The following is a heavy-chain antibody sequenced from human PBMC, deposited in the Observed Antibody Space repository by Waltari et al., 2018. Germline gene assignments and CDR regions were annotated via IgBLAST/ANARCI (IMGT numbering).Heavy chain of an antibody. V-gene: IGHV4-59*11. CDR1: GDSIRSHF. CDR2: MYFSGTK. D-gene: IGHD2-21*01. Sequence: VQLQESGPGLVKPSETLSLRCNVSGDSIRSHFWSWIRQAPGKGLEWIGHMYFSGTKDYNPSLKSRVAMSIDTSKNHCSLNLRSVTAADTAIYYCARLPRGSVIIRAFDIWGQGTQVTVSS. CDR3: ARLPRGSVIIRAFDI. J-gene: IGHJ3*02.